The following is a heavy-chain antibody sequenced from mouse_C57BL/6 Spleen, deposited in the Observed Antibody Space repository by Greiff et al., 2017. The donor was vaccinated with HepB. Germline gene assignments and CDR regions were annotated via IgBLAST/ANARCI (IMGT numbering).Heavy chain of an antibody. D-gene: IGHD1-1*01. CDR3: ARGYYGSSYGLGFAY. CDR1: GYTFTSYT. J-gene: IGHJ3*01. V-gene: IGHV1-4*01. CDR2: INPSSGYT. Sequence: VQRVESGAELARPGASVKMSCKASGYTFTSYTMHWVKQRPGQGLEWIGYINPSSGYTKYNQKFKDKATLTADKSSSTAYMQLSSLTSEDSAVYYCARGYYGSSYGLGFAYWGQGTLVTVSA.